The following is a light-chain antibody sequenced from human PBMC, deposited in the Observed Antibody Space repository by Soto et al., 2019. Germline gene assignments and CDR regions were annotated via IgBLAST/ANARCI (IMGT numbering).Light chain of an antibody. J-gene: IGLJ2*01. V-gene: IGLV3-21*04. CDR2: YDS. CDR1: NIGSKS. Sequence: SYELTQPPSVSVAPGKTARITCGGNNIGSKSVHWYQQKPGQAPVLVIYYDSDRPSGTPERFSGSNSGNTATLTISRVEAGDEDDYYCQVWDSSSDHPVVFGGGTKLTVL. CDR3: QVWDSSSDHPVV.